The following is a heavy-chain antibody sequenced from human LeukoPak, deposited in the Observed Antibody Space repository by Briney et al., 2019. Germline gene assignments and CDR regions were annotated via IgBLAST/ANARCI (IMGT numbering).Heavy chain of an antibody. CDR1: GGSISSTYYY. CDR2: LYHSGST. CDR3: AREAVAGDAIDY. D-gene: IGHD6-19*01. Sequence: PSETLSLTCTLSGGSISSTYYYWGWIRQPPGKGLEWIANLYHSGSTYYNPSLKRRVTISADKSKKQFSLKLSSVTAADTAVYYCAREAVAGDAIDYWGQGTLVTVSS. J-gene: IGHJ4*02. V-gene: IGHV4-39*07.